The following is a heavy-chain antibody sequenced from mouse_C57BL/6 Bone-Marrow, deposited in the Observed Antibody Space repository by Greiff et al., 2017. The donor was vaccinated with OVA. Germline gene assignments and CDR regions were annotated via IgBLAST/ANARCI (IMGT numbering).Heavy chain of an antibody. CDR2: INPSSGYT. D-gene: IGHD2-3*01. CDR1: GYTFTSYW. V-gene: IGHV1-7*01. CDR3: ARERWLLRAYAMDY. Sequence: VNVVESGAELAKPGASVKLSCKASGYTFTSYWMHWVKQRPGQGLEWIGYINPSSGYTKYNQKFKDKATLTADKSSSTAYMQLSSLTYEDSAVYYCARERWLLRAYAMDYWGQGTSVTVSS. J-gene: IGHJ4*01.